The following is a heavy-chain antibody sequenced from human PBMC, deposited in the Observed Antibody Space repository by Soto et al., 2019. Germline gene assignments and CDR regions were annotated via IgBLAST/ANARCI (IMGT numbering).Heavy chain of an antibody. CDR3: AKRGHDILTGYYPYFDY. CDR1: GFTFTYYL. D-gene: IGHD3-9*01. Sequence: PGVSLRLSCAASGFTFTYYLTHWVRQAPGKGLVWVSRINSDGSRTSYADSVTGRFTISRDNAKNTLYLQMNSLRAEDTAVYYCAKRGHDILTGYYPYFDYWGQGALVTVSS. CDR2: INSDGSRT. J-gene: IGHJ4*02. V-gene: IGHV3-74*01.